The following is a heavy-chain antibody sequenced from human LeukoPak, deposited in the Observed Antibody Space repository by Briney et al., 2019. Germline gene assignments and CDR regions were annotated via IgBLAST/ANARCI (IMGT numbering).Heavy chain of an antibody. CDR2: INPNSGDT. J-gene: IGHJ3*01. V-gene: IGHV1-2*06. D-gene: IGHD5-12*01. CDR1: GYTFTAYY. Sequence: GASVKVSCKASGYTFTAYYMHWVRQVPGQGLEWMGRINPNSGDTDYAQKFQGRVIMTRVTSISTAYMEVSRLRSDDTAVYYCARVDSGHDYGPSWGQGTTVTVSS. CDR3: ARVDSGHDYGPS.